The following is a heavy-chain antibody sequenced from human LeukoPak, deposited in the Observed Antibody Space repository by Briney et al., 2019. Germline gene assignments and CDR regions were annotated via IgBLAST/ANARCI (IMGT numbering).Heavy chain of an antibody. CDR1: GFTFSSYS. CDR2: ISSSSSYI. J-gene: IGHJ4*02. V-gene: IGHV3-21*01. Sequence: GGSLRLSCAASGFTFSSYSMNWVRQAPGKGLEWVSSISSSSSYIYYADSVKGRFTISRDNAKNSLYLQMNSLRAEDTAVYYCARNPAKVFPAVFWGQGALVTVSS. D-gene: IGHD2-2*01. CDR3: ARNPAKVFPAVF.